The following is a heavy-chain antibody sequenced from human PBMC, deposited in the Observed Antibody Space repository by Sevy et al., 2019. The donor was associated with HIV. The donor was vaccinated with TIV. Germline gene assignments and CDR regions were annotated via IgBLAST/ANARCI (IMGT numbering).Heavy chain of an antibody. CDR1: GFAFSSHA. Sequence: GGSLRLSCAASGFAFSSHAMHWVRQAPGKGLEWVAVISYEGTETFYAASVEGRFTISRDNSKNTLYLQMNSLRAEDTAVYYCARCFSGFYYYYGMDVWGQGTTVTVSS. CDR2: ISYEGTET. J-gene: IGHJ6*02. CDR3: ARCFSGFYYYYGMDV. V-gene: IGHV3-30-3*01. D-gene: IGHD6-19*01.